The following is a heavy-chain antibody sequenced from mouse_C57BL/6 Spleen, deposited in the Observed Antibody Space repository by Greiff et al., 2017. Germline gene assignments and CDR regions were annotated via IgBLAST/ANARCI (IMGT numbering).Heavy chain of an antibody. CDR1: GYTFTSYW. V-gene: IGHV1-59*01. CDR2: IDPSDSYT. Sequence: QLQQPGAELVRPGTSVKLSCKASGYTFTSYWMHWVKQRPGQGLEWIGVIDPSDSYTNYNQKFKGKATLTVDTSSSTAYMQLSSLTSEDSAVYYCARDPSFDYWGQGTTLTVSS. J-gene: IGHJ2*01. CDR3: ARDPSFDY.